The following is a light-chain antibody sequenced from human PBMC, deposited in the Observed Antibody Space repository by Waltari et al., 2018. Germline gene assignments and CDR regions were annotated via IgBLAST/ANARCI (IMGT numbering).Light chain of an antibody. V-gene: IGKV3-20*01. J-gene: IGKJ2*01. CDR2: DAS. CDR3: HQYGSSPDT. CDR1: QSVTNNH. Sequence: EIVLTQSPGTLSLSPGERATLSCRASQSVTNNHLAWYQQKPGQAPRLLSHDASSRATGIPDRFSGSGSVTDFTLTITRLEPEDFAVYYCHQYGSSPDTFGQGTKVQIK.